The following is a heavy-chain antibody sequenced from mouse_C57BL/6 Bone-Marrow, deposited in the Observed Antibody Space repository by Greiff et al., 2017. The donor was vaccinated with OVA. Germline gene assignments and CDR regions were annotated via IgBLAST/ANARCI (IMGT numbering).Heavy chain of an antibody. V-gene: IGHV1-15*01. CDR3: TRDWDEAY. D-gene: IGHD4-1*01. J-gene: IGHJ3*01. CDR2: IDPENGGT. CDR1: GYTFTDYE. Sequence: VQLQQSGAELVRPGASVTLSCKASGYTFTDYEMHWVKQTPVHGLEWIGAIDPENGGTAYNQKFKGKAILTADKSSSTAYMELRGLTSEDSTVYYCTRDWDEAYWGQEALVTVST.